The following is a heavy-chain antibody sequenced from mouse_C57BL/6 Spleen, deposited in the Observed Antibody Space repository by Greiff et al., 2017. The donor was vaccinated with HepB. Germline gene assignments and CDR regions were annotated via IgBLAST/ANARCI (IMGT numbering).Heavy chain of an antibody. V-gene: IGHV1-9*01. Sequence: VQLQQSGAELMKPGASVKLSCKAPGYTFTGYWIEWVKQRPGHGLEWIGEILPGSGSTNYNEKFKGKATFTADTSSNTAYMQLSSLTTEDSAIYYCARGIYYDYDAPLYWYFDVWGTGTTVTVSS. J-gene: IGHJ1*03. CDR3: ARGIYYDYDAPLYWYFDV. CDR1: GYTFTGYW. CDR2: ILPGSGST. D-gene: IGHD2-4*01.